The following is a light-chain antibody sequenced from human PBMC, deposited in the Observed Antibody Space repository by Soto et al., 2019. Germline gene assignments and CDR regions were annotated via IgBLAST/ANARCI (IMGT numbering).Light chain of an antibody. Sequence: QSVLTQPPSATGSPGQSVTISCTGTSSDIGVYNYVSWYQQHPGKVPKLIIYEVTKRPSGVPDRFSASKSGNTASLTVSGLQAEDEADYYCSSHGGANNFYVFGTGTKVTV. V-gene: IGLV2-8*01. CDR3: SSHGGANNFYV. CDR1: SSDIGVYNY. CDR2: EVT. J-gene: IGLJ1*01.